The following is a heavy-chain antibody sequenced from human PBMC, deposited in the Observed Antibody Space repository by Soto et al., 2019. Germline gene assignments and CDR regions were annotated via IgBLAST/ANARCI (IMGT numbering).Heavy chain of an antibody. D-gene: IGHD2-15*01. Sequence: SETLSLTCTVSGGSISSGDYYWSWIRQPPGKGLEWIGYIYYSGSTYYNPSLKSRVTISVDTSKNQFSLKLSSVTAADTAVYYCARRVVVAANPWYFDYWGQGTLVTVAS. V-gene: IGHV4-30-4*01. CDR3: ARRVVVAANPWYFDY. CDR1: GGSISSGDYY. J-gene: IGHJ4*02. CDR2: IYYSGST.